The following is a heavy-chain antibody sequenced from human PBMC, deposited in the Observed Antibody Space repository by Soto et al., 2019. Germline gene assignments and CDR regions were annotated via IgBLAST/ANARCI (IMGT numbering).Heavy chain of an antibody. V-gene: IGHV4-39*01. CDR3: AAGDYSGSGTYYNGWFDS. CDR2: IYYSGST. J-gene: IGHJ5*01. Sequence: SETLSLTCTVSGGSVSSSIYYWGWIRQPPRKWLEWIGSIYYSGSTYYNPSLKSRVTISLDTSKNQFSLRLNSVTAADAALYYCAAGDYSGSGTYYNGWFDSWGQGTLVTVYS. D-gene: IGHD3-10*01. CDR1: GGSVSSSIYY.